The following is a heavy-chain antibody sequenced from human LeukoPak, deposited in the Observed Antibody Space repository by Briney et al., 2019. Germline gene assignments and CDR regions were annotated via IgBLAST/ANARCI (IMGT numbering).Heavy chain of an antibody. Sequence: GGSLRLSCAASGFTFSNFAMGWVRQAPGKGLVWLSTISPRGDRTYDADSVRGRFIISRDNSNNTFYLQLNSLRAEDTAVYYCAKVFCSSPRCFVPFDYWGQGTLVSVSS. CDR1: GFTFSNFA. D-gene: IGHD2-2*01. CDR3: AKVFCSSPRCFVPFDY. CDR2: ISPRGDRT. J-gene: IGHJ4*02. V-gene: IGHV3-23*01.